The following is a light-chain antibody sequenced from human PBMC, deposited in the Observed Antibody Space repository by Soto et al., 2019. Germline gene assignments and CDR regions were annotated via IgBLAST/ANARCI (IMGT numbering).Light chain of an antibody. J-gene: IGKJ4*01. CDR3: QQRNNWPPHT. CDR1: QGIKNY. Sequence: QVTQYPSSLSASVGDRVTITCRASQGIKNYLAWYQQKPGEIPKLLIYAASTLESGIPPRFSGSGSGTEFTLTISSIEPEDFAVYYCQQRNNWPPHTFGGGTKVDIK. V-gene: IGKV1-27*01. CDR2: AAS.